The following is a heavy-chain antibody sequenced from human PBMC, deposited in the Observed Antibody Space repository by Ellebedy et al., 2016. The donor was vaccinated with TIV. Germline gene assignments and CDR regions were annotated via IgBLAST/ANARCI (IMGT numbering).Heavy chain of an antibody. CDR1: GFTFSRYA. CDR2: ITGSGVST. Sequence: GESLKISXAASGFTFSRYALSWVRQAPGKGLEWVSGITGSGVSTYYADSVKGRFTISRDNSKNTLYLEMNSLRADGTAVYLCAKDFVSGSYYYYYNGMDVWGQGTTVTVSS. V-gene: IGHV3-23*01. J-gene: IGHJ6*02. D-gene: IGHD3-22*01. CDR3: AKDFVSGSYYYYYNGMDV.